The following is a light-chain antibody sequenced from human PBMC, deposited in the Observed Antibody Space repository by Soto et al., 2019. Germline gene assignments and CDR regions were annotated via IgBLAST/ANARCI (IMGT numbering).Light chain of an antibody. CDR2: AAS. V-gene: IGKV1-39*01. J-gene: IGKJ1*01. Sequence: IHVTQSPSSLSASVGDSVTLSCQTSQRVDSYIHWYQHQSGKPPKLLIYAASTLQDGVPSRFSGGGSGTAFSLIITGLQPGDSATYYCQQTYTSVATFGQGTKVDIK. CDR1: QRVDSY. CDR3: QQTYTSVAT.